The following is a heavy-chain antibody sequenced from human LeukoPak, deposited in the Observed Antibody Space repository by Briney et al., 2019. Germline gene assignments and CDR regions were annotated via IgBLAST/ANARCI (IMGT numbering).Heavy chain of an antibody. Sequence: ASVKVSCKASGYTFTSYYMHWVRQAPGQGLEWMGIINPSGGSTSYAQKFQGRVTMTRDTSTSTVYMELSSLRSEDTAVYYCASDSYGDYGDFQHWGQGTLVTVSS. J-gene: IGHJ1*01. CDR1: GYTFTSYY. CDR2: INPSGGST. V-gene: IGHV1-46*01. CDR3: ASDSYGDYGDFQH. D-gene: IGHD4-17*01.